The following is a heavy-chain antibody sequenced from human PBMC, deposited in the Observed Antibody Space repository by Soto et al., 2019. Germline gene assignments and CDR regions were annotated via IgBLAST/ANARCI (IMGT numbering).Heavy chain of an antibody. CDR3: VRGNDYVYFYDY. J-gene: IGHJ4*02. CDR1: GGSLTTGDYY. V-gene: IGHV4-30-4*01. CDR2: ISRSGNI. Sequence: QVQLQESGPGLAKPSQTLSLICTVSGGSLTTGDYYWTWIRQSPGEGLEWIGYISRSGNIFYNPSLKSRITISLDTSKDQFSLKLNSVTAADTAVYYCVRGNDYVYFYDYWGQGTLVTVSS. D-gene: IGHD4-17*01.